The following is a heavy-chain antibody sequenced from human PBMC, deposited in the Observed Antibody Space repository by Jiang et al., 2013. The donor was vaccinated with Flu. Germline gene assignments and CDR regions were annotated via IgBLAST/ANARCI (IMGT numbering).Heavy chain of an antibody. J-gene: IGHJ3*02. D-gene: IGHD4-17*01. V-gene: IGHV1-18*01. Sequence: GQGLEWMGWISAYNGNTNYAQKLQGRVTMTTDTSTSTAYMELRSLRSDDTAVYYCARASGPGDFQQEDAFDIWGQGTMVTVSS. CDR3: ARASGPGDFQQEDAFDI. CDR2: ISAYNGNT.